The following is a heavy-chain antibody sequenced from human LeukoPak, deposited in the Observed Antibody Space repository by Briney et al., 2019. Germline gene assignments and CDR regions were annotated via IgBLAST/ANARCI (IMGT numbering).Heavy chain of an antibody. CDR1: GGSISSYY. D-gene: IGHD3-10*01. CDR3: ARAVGDY. V-gene: IGHV4-4*07. J-gene: IGHJ4*02. CDR2: IYTSGST. Sequence: SETLSLXCTVSGGSISSYYWSWIRQPARKGLEGIGRIYTSGSTNYNPSLKSRVTMSVDASKNKFSLKLRSVTAADAAVDYCARAVGDYWGQGTLVTASS.